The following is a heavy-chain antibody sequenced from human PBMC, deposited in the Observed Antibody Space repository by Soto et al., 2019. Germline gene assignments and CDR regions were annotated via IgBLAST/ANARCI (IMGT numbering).Heavy chain of an antibody. D-gene: IGHD3-22*01. CDR1: GGSISSTSYY. CDR3: ARQINVRSYDNSGSRPNYYFDY. J-gene: IGHJ4*02. CDR2: IYYSGST. Sequence: QLQLQESGPGLVKPSETLSLTCTVSGGSISSTSYYWGWIRQPPGKGLEWIGSIYYSGSTYYNPSLESRVTISVDTSKNQFSLKLSSVTAADTAVYYCARQINVRSYDNSGSRPNYYFDYWGQGTLVTVSS. V-gene: IGHV4-39*01.